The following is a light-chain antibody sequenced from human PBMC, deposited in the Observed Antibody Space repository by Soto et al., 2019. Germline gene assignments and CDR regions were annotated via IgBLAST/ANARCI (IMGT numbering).Light chain of an antibody. CDR3: HQFGESPLT. V-gene: IGKV3-20*01. CDR1: QSVASSY. J-gene: IGKJ2*01. CDR2: GAS. Sequence: EIVLTQSPGTLSLSPGETATLSCRASQSVASSYLAWYQQKPGQAPRLLIYGASKRATGIPDRFSGSGSGTDFTLTISRLEPEDFAVFYCHQFGESPLTFCQGTKLEIK.